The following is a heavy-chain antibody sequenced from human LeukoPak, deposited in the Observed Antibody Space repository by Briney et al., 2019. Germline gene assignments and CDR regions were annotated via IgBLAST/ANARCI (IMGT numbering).Heavy chain of an antibody. Sequence: SETLSLTCAVSGYSISSGYYWGWIRPPPGKGLERIGSIYHSGSTYYNPSLKSRVTISVDTSTHQFSLKLSSVTAADTAVYYCARETSYYYDSSGYSLFDYWGQGTLVTVSS. CDR2: IYHSGST. J-gene: IGHJ4*02. D-gene: IGHD3-22*01. CDR3: ARETSYYYDSSGYSLFDY. CDR1: GYSISSGYY. V-gene: IGHV4-38-2*02.